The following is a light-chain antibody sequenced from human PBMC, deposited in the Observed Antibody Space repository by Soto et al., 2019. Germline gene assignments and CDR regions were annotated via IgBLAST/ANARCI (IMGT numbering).Light chain of an antibody. J-gene: IGLJ1*01. V-gene: IGLV2-23*02. CDR2: EVT. Sequence: QSVLTQPASVSGSPGQSITISCTGSNSDIGNYNIVSWYQQHPDKAPQLIIYEVTKRPSGVSNRFSGSKSGNPASLTISGLQAEDEGDYHCCSYAGSNVFVLGTRTKVTV. CDR1: NSDIGNYNI. CDR3: CSYAGSNVFV.